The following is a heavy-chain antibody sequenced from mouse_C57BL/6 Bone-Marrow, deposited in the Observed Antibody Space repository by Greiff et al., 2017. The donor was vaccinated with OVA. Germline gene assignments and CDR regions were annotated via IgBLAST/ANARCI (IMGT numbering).Heavy chain of an antibody. D-gene: IGHD1-1*01. CDR3: ARQRGITTVVATHYYAMDY. V-gene: IGHV5-12*01. Sequence: EVKLVESGGGLVQPGGSLKLSCAASGFTFSDYYMYWVRQTPEKRLECVAYISNGGGSTYYPDTVKGRFTISRDNAKNTLYPQMSRLKSEDTAMYYCARQRGITTVVATHYYAMDYWGQGTSVTVSS. CDR2: ISNGGGST. CDR1: GFTFSDYY. J-gene: IGHJ4*01.